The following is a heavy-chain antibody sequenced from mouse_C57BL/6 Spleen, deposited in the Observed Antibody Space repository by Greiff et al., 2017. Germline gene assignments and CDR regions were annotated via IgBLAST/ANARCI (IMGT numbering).Heavy chain of an antibody. Sequence: QVQLQQSGAELVKPGASVKISCKASGYAFSSYWINWVKQRPGKGLEWIGQIYPGDGDTNYNGKFKGKATLTADKSSSTAYMQLSSLTSEDSAVYFCARGKEKYFDVWGTGTTVTVSS. J-gene: IGHJ1*03. CDR3: ARGKEKYFDV. V-gene: IGHV1-80*01. CDR2: IYPGDGDT. CDR1: GYAFSSYW.